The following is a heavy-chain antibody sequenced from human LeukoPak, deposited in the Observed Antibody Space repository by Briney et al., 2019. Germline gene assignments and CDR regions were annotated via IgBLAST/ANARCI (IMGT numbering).Heavy chain of an antibody. J-gene: IGHJ4*02. CDR2: IYYSGST. CDR1: GGSISSYY. V-gene: IGHV4-59*08. Sequence: SETLSLTCTVSGGSISSYYWSWIRQPPGKGLEWIGYIYYSGSTNYNPSLKSRVTISVDTSKNQFSLKLSSVTAADTAVYYCARQTGFSGIRIRRDKARVDYWGQGTLVTVSS. D-gene: IGHD5-18*01. CDR3: ARQTGFSGIRIRRDKARVDY.